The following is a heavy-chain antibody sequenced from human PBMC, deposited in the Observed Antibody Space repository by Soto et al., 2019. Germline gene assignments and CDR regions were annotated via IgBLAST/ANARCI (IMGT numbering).Heavy chain of an antibody. D-gene: IGHD6-19*01. CDR2: ISSSSSYI. CDR1: GFTFSSYS. V-gene: IGHV3-21*01. J-gene: IGHJ1*01. Sequence: LRLSCAASGFTFSSYSMNWVRQAPGKGLEWVSSISSSSSYIYYADSVKGRFTISRDNAKNSLYLQMNSLRAEDTAVYYCVPVGSSGREYFQHWGQGTLVTVSS. CDR3: VPVGSSGREYFQH.